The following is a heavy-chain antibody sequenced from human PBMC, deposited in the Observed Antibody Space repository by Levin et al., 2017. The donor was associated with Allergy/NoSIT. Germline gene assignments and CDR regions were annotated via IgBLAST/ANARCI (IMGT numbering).Heavy chain of an antibody. CDR1: GFSFGGYT. Sequence: LTGGSLRLSCTASGFSFGGYTMSWVRQAPGKGLEWVGFIRSKSYGGTTEYAASVKGRFTISRDDSKSIAYLEMNSLKSEDTSVYYCTRDHGSGSGWFIDNWGQGTLVTVSS. J-gene: IGHJ4*02. V-gene: IGHV3-49*04. CDR2: IRSKSYGGTT. CDR3: TRDHGSGSGWFIDN. D-gene: IGHD6-19*01.